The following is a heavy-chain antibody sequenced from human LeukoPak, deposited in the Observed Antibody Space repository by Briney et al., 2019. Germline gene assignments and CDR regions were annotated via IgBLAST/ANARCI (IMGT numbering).Heavy chain of an antibody. CDR2: INQYGTEK. CDR1: GFTFSDYY. V-gene: IGHV3-7*01. J-gene: IGHJ5*02. D-gene: IGHD4-17*01. CDR3: ARDPDSGDAYNWFDP. Sequence: GGSLRLSCAASGFTFSDYYMSWVRQTPGKGLEWLANINQYGTEKYYADSMKGRFTISRDNAKNSLYLQMNSLRVEDSGVYYCARDPDSGDAYNWFDPWGQGTQVTVSS.